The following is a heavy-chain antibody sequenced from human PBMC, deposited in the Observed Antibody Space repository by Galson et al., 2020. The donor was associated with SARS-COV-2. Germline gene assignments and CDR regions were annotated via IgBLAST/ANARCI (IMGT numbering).Heavy chain of an antibody. CDR1: GFTFSSYG. Sequence: LTCAASGFTFSSYGMHWVRQAPGKGLEWVAVISYDGSNKYYADSVKGRFTISRDNSKNTLYLQMNSLRAEDTAVYYCARPRSGSYLYWFDPWGQGTLVTVSS. CDR3: ARPRSGSYLYWFDP. V-gene: IGHV3-30*03. CDR2: ISYDGSNK. J-gene: IGHJ5*02. D-gene: IGHD1-26*01.